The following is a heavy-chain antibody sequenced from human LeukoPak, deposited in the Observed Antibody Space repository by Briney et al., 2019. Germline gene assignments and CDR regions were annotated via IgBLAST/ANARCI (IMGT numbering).Heavy chain of an antibody. CDR1: GFIFSNYG. J-gene: IGHJ2*01. V-gene: IGHV3-30*03. Sequence: GGSLRLSCAASGFIFSNYGFHWVRQAPGKGLEWVAFISYDGNTKHYPDSVKGRFTVSRDSSRNTLYLQMNSLSAEDTAVYYCARDRFPWYFDLWGRGTLVTVSS. CDR3: ARDRFPWYFDL. CDR2: ISYDGNTK. D-gene: IGHD3-16*01.